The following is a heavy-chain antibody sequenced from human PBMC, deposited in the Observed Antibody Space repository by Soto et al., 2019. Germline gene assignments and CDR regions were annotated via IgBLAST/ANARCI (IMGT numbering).Heavy chain of an antibody. CDR2: IIPIFGTA. J-gene: IGHJ5*02. V-gene: IGHV1-69*01. CDR1: GGTFSSCA. Sequence: QVQLVQSGAEVKKPGSSVKVSCKASGGTFSSCAISWVRQAPGQGLEWMGGIIPIFGTANYAQKFQGRVTITADESTSTAYMELSSLRSEDTAVYYCAGRGYGYTGRYWFDPWGQGTLVTVSS. CDR3: AGRGYGYTGRYWFDP. D-gene: IGHD5-12*01.